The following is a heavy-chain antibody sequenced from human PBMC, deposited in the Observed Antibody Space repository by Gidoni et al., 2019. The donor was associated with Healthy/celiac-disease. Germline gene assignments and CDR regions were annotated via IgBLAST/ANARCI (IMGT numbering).Heavy chain of an antibody. J-gene: IGHJ6*02. D-gene: IGHD2-2*01. CDR2: ISAYNGNT. V-gene: IGHV1-18*01. Sequence: QVQLVQSGAEVTKPGASVKVSCKASGYTFTSYGLSWVRQAPGQGLEWMGWISAYNGNTNYAQKLQGRVTMTTDTSTSTAYMELRSLRSDDTAVYYCARDQGYCSSTSCPYYYGMDVWGQGTTVTVSS. CDR1: GYTFTSYG. CDR3: ARDQGYCSSTSCPYYYGMDV.